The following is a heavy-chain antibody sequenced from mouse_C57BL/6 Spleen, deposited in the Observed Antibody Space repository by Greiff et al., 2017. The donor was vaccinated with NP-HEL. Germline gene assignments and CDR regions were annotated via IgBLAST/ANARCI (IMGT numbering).Heavy chain of an antibody. CDR1: GYAFSSYW. CDR3: ARYWGDGYYFDY. J-gene: IGHJ2*01. CDR2: IYPGDGDT. D-gene: IGHD4-1*01. Sequence: QVHVKQSGAELVKPGASVKISCKASGYAFSSYWMNWVKQRPGKGLEWIGQIYPGDGDTNYNGKFKGKATLTADKSSSTAYMQLSSLTSEDSAVYFCARYWGDGYYFDYWGQGTTLTVSS. V-gene: IGHV1-80*01.